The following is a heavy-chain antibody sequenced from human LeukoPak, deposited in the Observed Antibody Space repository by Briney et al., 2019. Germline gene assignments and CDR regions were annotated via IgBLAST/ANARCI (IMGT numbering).Heavy chain of an antibody. Sequence: ASVKVSCKASGYTFTSYGISWVRQAPGQGLEWMGWISAYNGNTNYAQKLQGRVTMTTDTSTSTAYMELRSLRSDDTAVYYCARDLRYGSGSYYNSNYFDYWGQGTLVTVSS. CDR3: ARDLRYGSGSYYNSNYFDY. CDR1: GYTFTSYG. V-gene: IGHV1-18*01. D-gene: IGHD3-10*01. CDR2: ISAYNGNT. J-gene: IGHJ4*02.